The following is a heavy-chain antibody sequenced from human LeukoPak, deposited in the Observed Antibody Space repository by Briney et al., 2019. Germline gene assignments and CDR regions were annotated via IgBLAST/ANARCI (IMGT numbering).Heavy chain of an antibody. CDR2: INWNGGST. CDR3: ASRTWGISTFDI. J-gene: IGHJ3*02. CDR1: GFIFDNYG. D-gene: IGHD7-27*01. Sequence: PGGSLRLLCAASGFIFDNYGMNWVRQAPGKGLEWASGINWNGGSTAYADSVKGRFTISRDNAKNSLFLQMNSLRAEDTALYYCASRTWGISTFDIWGQGTMVTVSS. V-gene: IGHV3-20*04.